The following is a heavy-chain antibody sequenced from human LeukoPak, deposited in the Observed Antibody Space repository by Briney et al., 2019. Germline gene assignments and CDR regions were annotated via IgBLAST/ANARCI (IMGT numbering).Heavy chain of an antibody. Sequence: PGGSLRLSCAASGFTFSSYWMHWVRQAPGKGLVWVSRINSDGSSTSYADSVKGRFTISRDNAKNTLYLQMNSLRAEDTAVYYCARSRIAARGFDPWGQGTLVTVSS. D-gene: IGHD6-13*01. CDR3: ARSRIAARGFDP. J-gene: IGHJ5*02. CDR1: GFTFSSYW. CDR2: INSDGSST. V-gene: IGHV3-74*01.